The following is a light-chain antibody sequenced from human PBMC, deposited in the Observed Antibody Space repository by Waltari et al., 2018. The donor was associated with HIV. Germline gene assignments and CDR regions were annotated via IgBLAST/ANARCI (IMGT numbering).Light chain of an antibody. CDR1: SSNIGSNT. CDR2: NNN. J-gene: IGLJ2*01. V-gene: IGLV1-44*01. CDR3: AAWDDSLNGVI. Sequence: QSVLTQPPSASGTPGQRVTIPCSGSSSNIGSNTVHWYQQLQGTAPKLLSYNNNQRPSGVPDRFSGSKSGTSASLAISGLQSEDEADYYCAAWDDSLNGVIFGGGTKLTVL.